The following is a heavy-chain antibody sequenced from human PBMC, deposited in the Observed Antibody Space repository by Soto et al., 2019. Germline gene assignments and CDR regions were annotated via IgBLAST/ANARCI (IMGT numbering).Heavy chain of an antibody. Sequence: GGSLRLSCAASGFTFSSYAMSWVRQAPGKGLEWVSAXXGXXGXTXXXDXXXGRFTISRDNSKNTLYLQMNSLRAEDTAVYYCAKDQWELGYSAFDIWGQGTMVTVSS. CDR1: GFTFSSYA. V-gene: IGHV3-23*01. D-gene: IGHD1-26*01. J-gene: IGHJ3*02. CDR2: XXGXXGXT. CDR3: AKDQWELGYSAFDI.